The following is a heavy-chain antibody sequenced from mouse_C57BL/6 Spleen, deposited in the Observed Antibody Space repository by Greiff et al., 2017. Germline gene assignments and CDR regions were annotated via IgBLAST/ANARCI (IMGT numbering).Heavy chain of an antibody. D-gene: IGHD3-3*01. Sequence: VQLQQSGPVLVKPGASVKMSCKASGYTFTDYYMNWVKQSPGKSLEWIGVINPYNGGTSYNQKFKGKATLTVDKSSSTAYMELNSLTSEDSAVYYCARGGAGFAYWGQGTLVTVSA. CDR3: ARGGAGFAY. CDR1: GYTFTDYY. V-gene: IGHV1-19*01. CDR2: INPYNGGT. J-gene: IGHJ3*01.